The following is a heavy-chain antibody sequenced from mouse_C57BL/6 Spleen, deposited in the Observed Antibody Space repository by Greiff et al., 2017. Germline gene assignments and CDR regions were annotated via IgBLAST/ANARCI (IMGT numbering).Heavy chain of an antibody. D-gene: IGHD2-2*01. CDR1: GYTFTSYG. Sequence: QVQLQQSGAELARPGASVKLSCKASGYTFTSYGISWVKQRTGQGLEWIGEIYPRSGNTYYNEKFKGKATLTADKSSSTAYMELRSLTSEDSAVYFCARYSHYYGYDGDFDYWGQGTTLTVSS. V-gene: IGHV1-81*01. J-gene: IGHJ2*01. CDR2: IYPRSGNT. CDR3: ARYSHYYGYDGDFDY.